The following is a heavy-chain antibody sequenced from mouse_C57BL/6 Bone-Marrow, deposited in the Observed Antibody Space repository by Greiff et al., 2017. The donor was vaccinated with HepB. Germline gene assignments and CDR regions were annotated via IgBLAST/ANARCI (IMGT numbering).Heavy chain of an antibody. CDR1: GYTFTSYW. D-gene: IGHD3-2*02. CDR2: LSPGSGST. CDR3: ARSSSGPFDY. Sequence: QVQLQQPGAELVKPGASVKMSCKASGYTFTSYWLTWVKQRPGQGLEWIGDLSPGSGSTNYNEKFKRKATLTVDTSSSTAYMQRSSRTSEDSAVYYCARSSSGPFDYWGQGTTLTVSS. J-gene: IGHJ2*01. V-gene: IGHV1-55*01.